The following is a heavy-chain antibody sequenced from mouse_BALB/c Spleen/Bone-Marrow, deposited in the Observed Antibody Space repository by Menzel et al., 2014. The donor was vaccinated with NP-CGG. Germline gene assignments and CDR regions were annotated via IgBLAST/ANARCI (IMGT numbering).Heavy chain of an antibody. CDR1: GFDFSGYW. Sequence: VQLQQSGGGLVQPGGSLKLSCAASGFDFSGYWMSWVRQAPGKGLEWIGEINPGSSTINYTPFLKDKFIISTDNAKNTLCLQMSKVRAEDTALYYCARIHYYGYFAYWGQGTLVTVSS. CDR2: INPGSSTI. J-gene: IGHJ3*01. D-gene: IGHD1-2*01. CDR3: ARIHYYGYFAY. V-gene: IGHV4-1*02.